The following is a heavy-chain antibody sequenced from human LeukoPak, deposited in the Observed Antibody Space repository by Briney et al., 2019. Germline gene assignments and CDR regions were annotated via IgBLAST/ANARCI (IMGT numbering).Heavy chain of an antibody. CDR2: IYPGDSDT. CDR1: GYRFTNYW. Sequence: GESLKISCKASGYRFTNYWIGWVRQMAGKGLEWMGSIYPGDSDTRYSPSFQGQVTISADKSISTAYLQWSSLKASDTAMYYCAVKPGYTGSWGTFDSWGQGTLSPSPQ. D-gene: IGHD1-26*01. CDR3: AVKPGYTGSWGTFDS. V-gene: IGHV5-51*01. J-gene: IGHJ4*02.